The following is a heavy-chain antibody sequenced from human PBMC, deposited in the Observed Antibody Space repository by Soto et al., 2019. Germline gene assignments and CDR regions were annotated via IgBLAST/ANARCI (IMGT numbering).Heavy chain of an antibody. J-gene: IGHJ6*02. CDR1: GGTFSSYA. Sequence: QVQLVQSGAEVKKPGSSVKVSCKASGGTFSSYAISWVRQAPGHGLEWMGGIIPIFGTANYAQKFQGRVTITADESTSTAYMELSSLRSEDTAVYYCAREDKVVVTATEYYYYGMDVWGQGTTVTVSS. V-gene: IGHV1-69*01. CDR3: AREDKVVVTATEYYYYGMDV. D-gene: IGHD2-21*02. CDR2: IIPIFGTA.